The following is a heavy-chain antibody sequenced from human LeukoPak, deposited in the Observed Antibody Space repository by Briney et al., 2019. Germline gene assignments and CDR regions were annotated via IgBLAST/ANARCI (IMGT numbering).Heavy chain of an antibody. D-gene: IGHD6-19*01. CDR2: LDSGGNT. CDR3: ARLRYSSGSLGF. Sequence: GGSLRLSCAASGFTVSSNYMTWVRQAPGKGLEWVSSLDSGGNTYYADSVKGRFSLSRDNSKNTLYLQMTSLRAEDTAVYYCARLRYSSGSLGFWGQGTLVTASS. CDR1: GFTVSSNY. V-gene: IGHV3-66*01. J-gene: IGHJ4*02.